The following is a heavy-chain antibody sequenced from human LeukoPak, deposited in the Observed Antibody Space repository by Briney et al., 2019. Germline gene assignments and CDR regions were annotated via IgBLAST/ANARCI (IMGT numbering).Heavy chain of an antibody. J-gene: IGHJ4*02. V-gene: IGHV1-2*02. D-gene: IGHD3-10*01. Sequence: ASVKVSCKAPGYTFTGYYMHWVRQAPGQGLEWMGLVDPNSGGASYAQKFQGRVTITRATSVTTDYMELNRLNSEDTAVYYCSRDSRVTNGDYWGQGTLVTVSS. CDR2: VDPNSGGA. CDR3: SRDSRVTNGDY. CDR1: GYTFTGYY.